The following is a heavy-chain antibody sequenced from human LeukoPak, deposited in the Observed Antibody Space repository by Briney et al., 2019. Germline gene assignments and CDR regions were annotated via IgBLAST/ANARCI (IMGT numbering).Heavy chain of an antibody. J-gene: IGHJ4*02. CDR3: AKEAHSALLWFGEEYIDC. CDR2: ISYDGSNK. D-gene: IGHD3-10*01. CDR1: GFTFSSYG. V-gene: IGHV3-30*18. Sequence: PGGSLRLSCAASGFTFSSYGMHWVRQAPGKGLEWVAVISYDGSNKYYADSVKGRFTISRDNSKNTLYLQMNSLRAEDTAVYYCAKEAHSALLWFGEEYIDCWGQGTLVTVSS.